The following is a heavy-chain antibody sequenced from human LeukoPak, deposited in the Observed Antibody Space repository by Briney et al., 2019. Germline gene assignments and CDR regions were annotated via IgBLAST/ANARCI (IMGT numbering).Heavy chain of an antibody. CDR3: ARDRGGYSSGFDY. CDR2: IYYSGST. CDR1: GGSISSSSYY. V-gene: IGHV4-39*07. Sequence: SETLSLTCTVSGGSISSSSYYWGWIRQPPGKGLEWIGSIYYSGSTYYNPSLKSRVTISVDTSKNQFSLKLSSVTAADTAVYYCARDRGGYSSGFDYWGQGTLVTVSS. J-gene: IGHJ4*02. D-gene: IGHD6-19*01.